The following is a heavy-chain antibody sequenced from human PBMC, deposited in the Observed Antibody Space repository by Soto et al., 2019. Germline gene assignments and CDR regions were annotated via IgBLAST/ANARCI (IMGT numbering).Heavy chain of an antibody. V-gene: IGHV4-59*01. D-gene: IGHD3-10*01. CDR3: ATGRYLYGSEY. Sequence: QVQLQESGPGLVKPSETLSLTCSVSGGSINHYFWSWIRQPPGKGLEWVGYIYYTGTTNYNPSLKSRVTISLDPSKNQFSLNLNSVTAADTAVYYCATGRYLYGSEYWGQGTLVTVSS. CDR1: GGSINHYF. J-gene: IGHJ4*02. CDR2: IYYTGTT.